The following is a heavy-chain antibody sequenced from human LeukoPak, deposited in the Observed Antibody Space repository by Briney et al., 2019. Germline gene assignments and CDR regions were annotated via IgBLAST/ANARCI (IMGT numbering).Heavy chain of an antibody. J-gene: IGHJ5*02. Sequence: ASVKVSCKASGYTFTGYYMHWVRQAPGQGLEWMGWINPNSGGTNYAQKFQGRVTMTRDTSISTAYMELSRLRSDDTAVYYCAREGIGYYYGSRPLNWFDPWGQGTLVTVSS. CDR2: INPNSGGT. CDR1: GYTFTGYY. V-gene: IGHV1-2*02. D-gene: IGHD3-10*01. CDR3: AREGIGYYYGSRPLNWFDP.